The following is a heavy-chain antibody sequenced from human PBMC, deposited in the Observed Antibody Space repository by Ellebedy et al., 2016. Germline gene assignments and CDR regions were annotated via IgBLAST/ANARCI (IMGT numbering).Heavy chain of an antibody. CDR3: AKDSSSSSSGMDV. J-gene: IGHJ6*02. CDR2: ISYDGSNK. Sequence: GESLKISCVASGFTFSSYAMHWVRQAPGKGLEWVAVISYDGSNKYYADSVKGRFTISRDNSKNTLYLQMNSLRAEDTAVYYCAKDSSSSSSGMDVWGQGTTVTVSS. D-gene: IGHD6-13*01. CDR1: GFTFSSYA. V-gene: IGHV3-30*18.